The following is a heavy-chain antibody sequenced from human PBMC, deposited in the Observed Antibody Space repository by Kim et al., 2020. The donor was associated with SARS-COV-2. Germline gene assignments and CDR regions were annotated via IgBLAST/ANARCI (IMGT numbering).Heavy chain of an antibody. CDR3: ARPYGDYEYYFDY. Sequence: YAQKFQGGVTMTRDTSTSTVYMELSSLRSEDTAVYYCARPYGDYEYYFDYWGQGTLVTVSS. D-gene: IGHD4-17*01. V-gene: IGHV1-46*01. J-gene: IGHJ4*02.